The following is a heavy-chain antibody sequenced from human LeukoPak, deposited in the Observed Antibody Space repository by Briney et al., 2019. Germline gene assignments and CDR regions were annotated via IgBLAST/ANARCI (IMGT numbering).Heavy chain of an antibody. CDR2: ISAYNGNT. Sequence: ASVKVSCKASGYTFTSYGISWVRLAPGQGLEWMGWISAYNGNTNYAQKLQGRVTMTTDTSTSTAYMELRSLRSDDTAVYYCARALEYSSSRDWFDPWGQGTLVTVSS. V-gene: IGHV1-18*01. CDR3: ARALEYSSSRDWFDP. CDR1: GYTFTSYG. J-gene: IGHJ5*02. D-gene: IGHD6-6*01.